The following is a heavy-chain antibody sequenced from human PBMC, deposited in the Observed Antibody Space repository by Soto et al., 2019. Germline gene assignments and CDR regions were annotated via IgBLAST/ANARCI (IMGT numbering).Heavy chain of an antibody. V-gene: IGHV3-33*01. D-gene: IGHD2-2*01. CDR2: IWYDGSNK. CDR1: GFTFSSYG. CDR3: ATGGFSNYYGLDV. J-gene: IGHJ6*02. Sequence: TGGSLRLSCAASGFTFSSYGMHWVRQAPGKGLEWVAVIWYDGSNKYYADSVKGRFTISRDNSKNRLFLQMNSLRGEDTAVYYCATGGFSNYYGLDVWGQGTTVTVSS.